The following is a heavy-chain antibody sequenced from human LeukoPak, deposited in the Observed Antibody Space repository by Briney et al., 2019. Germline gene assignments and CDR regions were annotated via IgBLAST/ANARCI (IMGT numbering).Heavy chain of an antibody. CDR3: SKWGDYDVLTGYYDSDF. J-gene: IGHJ4*02. CDR1: GFTFSNYA. Sequence: GGSLRLSCAASGFTFSNYAMSWVRQAPRKGLEWVSAIVGSGGSTYYADSVKGRFSISRDNSKNTLFLQMNSLRVEDTALYYCSKWGDYDVLTGYYDSDFWGQGTLVTVSS. D-gene: IGHD3-9*01. CDR2: IVGSGGST. V-gene: IGHV3-23*01.